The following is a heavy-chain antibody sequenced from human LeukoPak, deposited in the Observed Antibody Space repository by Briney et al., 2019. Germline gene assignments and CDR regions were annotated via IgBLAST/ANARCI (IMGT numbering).Heavy chain of an antibody. J-gene: IGHJ4*02. CDR2: IIPIFGTA. CDR1: GGTFSSYA. CDR3: AREAVSFVAVAKEGYFDF. V-gene: IGHV1-69*05. Sequence: SVKVSCKASGGTFSSYAISWVRQAPGQGLEWMGAIIPIFGTANYAQKFQDRIIMSTDTSTTTAYMELRNLKSDDTAVYYCAREAVSFVAVAKEGYFDFWGQGTLVTVSS. D-gene: IGHD6-19*01.